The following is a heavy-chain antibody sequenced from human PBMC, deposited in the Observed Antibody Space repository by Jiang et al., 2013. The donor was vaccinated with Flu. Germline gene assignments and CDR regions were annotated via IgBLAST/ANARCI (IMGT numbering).Heavy chain of an antibody. J-gene: IGHJ4*02. V-gene: IGHV4-59*01. Sequence: GSGLVKPSETLSLTCTVSGGSISNYYWSWIRQPPGKGLEWIGYIYYSGSTNYNPSLKSRVTISVDTSKNQFSLKLSFVTAADTAVYYCARAGYSKFDYWGQGTLVTVSS. CDR2: IYYSGST. CDR1: GGSISNYY. D-gene: IGHD5-12*01. CDR3: ARAGYSKFDY.